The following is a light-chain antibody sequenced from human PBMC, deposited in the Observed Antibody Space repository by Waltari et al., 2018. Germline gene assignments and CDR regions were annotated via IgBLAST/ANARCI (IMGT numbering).Light chain of an antibody. Sequence: QSVLTQPPSASGTPGQRVTISCSGSSSNIGSNYVYWYQQLPGTAPKLRIYRNNQRPSGVPDRFSGSKSGTSASLAISGLLSEDEADYYCAAWDDSLSGRYVFGTGTKVTVL. CDR2: RNN. V-gene: IGLV1-47*01. J-gene: IGLJ1*01. CDR1: SSNIGSNY. CDR3: AAWDDSLSGRYV.